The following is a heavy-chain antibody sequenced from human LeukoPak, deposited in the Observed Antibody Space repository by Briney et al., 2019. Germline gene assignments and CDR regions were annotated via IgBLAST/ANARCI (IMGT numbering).Heavy chain of an antibody. CDR1: GGTFSSYA. CDR2: IIPILGIA. Sequence: SVKVSCKASGGTFSSYAISWVRQAPGQGLEWMGRIIPILGIANYAQKFQGRVTITADKSTSTAYMELSSLRSEDTAVYYCAGSVVVVGTSAFDIWGQGTMVTVSS. V-gene: IGHV1-69*04. D-gene: IGHD2-15*01. J-gene: IGHJ3*02. CDR3: AGSVVVVGTSAFDI.